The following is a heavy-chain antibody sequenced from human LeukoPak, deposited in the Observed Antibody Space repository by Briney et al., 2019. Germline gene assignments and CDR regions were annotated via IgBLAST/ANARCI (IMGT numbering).Heavy chain of an antibody. CDR1: GYTFTGYY. CDR3: GRDDHWGLGDY. V-gene: IGHV1-2*02. J-gene: IGHJ4*02. CDR2: INPNTDDT. Sequence: GASVKVSCKASGYTFTGYYLHWVPQAPGQGLEWMGWINPNTDDTNYAQKFQGRVTMTRDTSISTAYMELSRLTSDDTAVYYCGRDDHWGLGDYWGQGTLVTVSS. D-gene: IGHD3-16*01.